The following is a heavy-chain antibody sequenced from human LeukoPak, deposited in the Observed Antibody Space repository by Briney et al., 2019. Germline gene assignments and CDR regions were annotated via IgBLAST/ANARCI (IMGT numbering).Heavy chain of an antibody. Sequence: GGTLRLSCAASGFTVSSNYMSWVRQARGKGLEWVSVIYSGGSTYYADSVKGRFTISRDNSKNTLYLQMNSLRAEDTAVYYCARGGDSGSYLTTLYYYYYYMDVWGKGTTVTISS. CDR3: ARGGDSGSYLTTLYYYYYYMDV. D-gene: IGHD1-26*01. CDR1: GFTVSSNY. CDR2: IYSGGST. J-gene: IGHJ6*03. V-gene: IGHV3-66*01.